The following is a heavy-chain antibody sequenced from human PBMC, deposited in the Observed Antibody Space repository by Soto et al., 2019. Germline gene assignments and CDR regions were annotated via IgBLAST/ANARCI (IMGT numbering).Heavy chain of an antibody. V-gene: IGHV3-15*07. CDR1: GFTFSNAW. CDR3: TTLFNWNYLGY. Sequence: PGGSLRLSCAASGFTFSNAWVNWVRQAPGKGLEWVGRIKSNTDGGATDYAAPVKGRFTISRDDSINTLYLQMNSLKTEDSAVNYCTTLFNWNYLGYWGQGTQVTVS. J-gene: IGHJ4*02. D-gene: IGHD1-7*01. CDR2: IKSNTDGGAT.